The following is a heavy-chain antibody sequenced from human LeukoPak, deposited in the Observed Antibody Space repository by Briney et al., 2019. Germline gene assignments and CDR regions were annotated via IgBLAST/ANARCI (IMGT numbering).Heavy chain of an antibody. Sequence: PGGSLRLSCAVSGFTTGFTFSSYSMIWVRQAPGKGLEWVSAISGSGGSTYYADSVKGRFTISRDNSKNTLYLQMNSLRAEDTAVYYCAKDWCVGSWFCAEYFQHWGQGTLVTVSS. CDR3: AKDWCVGSWFCAEYFQH. D-gene: IGHD6-13*01. V-gene: IGHV3-23*01. J-gene: IGHJ1*01. CDR2: ISGSGGST. CDR1: GFTTGFTFSSYS.